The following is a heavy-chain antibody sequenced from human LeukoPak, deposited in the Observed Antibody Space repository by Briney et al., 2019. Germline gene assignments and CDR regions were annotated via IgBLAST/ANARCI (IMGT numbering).Heavy chain of an antibody. V-gene: IGHV5-51*01. CDR1: GYSFTSYW. Sequence: GESLKISCKGSGYSFTSYWIGWVRQMPGKGLEWMGIIYPGDSDTRYSPSFQGQVTISADKSISTAYLQWSSLKASDTAMYYCARQGGLGVARPAVWYFQHWGQGTLVTVSS. D-gene: IGHD6-6*01. CDR3: ARQGGLGVARPAVWYFQH. CDR2: IYPGDSDT. J-gene: IGHJ1*01.